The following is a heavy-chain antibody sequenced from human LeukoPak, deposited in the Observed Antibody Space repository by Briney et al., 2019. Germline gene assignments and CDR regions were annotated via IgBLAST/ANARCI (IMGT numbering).Heavy chain of an antibody. D-gene: IGHD5-12*01. CDR1: GFTFSSYG. J-gene: IGHJ4*02. CDR2: ISYDGSNK. V-gene: IGHV3-30*18. Sequence: GGSLRLSCAASGFTFSSYGMHWVRQAPGKGLEWVAVISYDGSNKYYADSVKGRFTISRDNSKNTLYLQMNSLRAEDTAVYYCAKESQWMPSSGLDYWGQGTLVTVSS. CDR3: AKESQWMPSSGLDY.